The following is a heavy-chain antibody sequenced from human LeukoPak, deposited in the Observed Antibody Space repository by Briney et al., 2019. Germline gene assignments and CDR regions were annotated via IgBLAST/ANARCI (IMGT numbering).Heavy chain of an antibody. CDR3: ARAPSYYMDV. J-gene: IGHJ6*03. V-gene: IGHV4-61*01. CDR1: SGSIRSTSYY. CDR2: IYYSGST. Sequence: SETLSLTCTVSSGSIRSTSYYWSWIRQPPGKGLEWIGYIYYSGSTNYNPSLKSRVTISVDTSKNQFSLKLSSVTAADTAVYYCARAPSYYMDVWGKGTTVTIPS.